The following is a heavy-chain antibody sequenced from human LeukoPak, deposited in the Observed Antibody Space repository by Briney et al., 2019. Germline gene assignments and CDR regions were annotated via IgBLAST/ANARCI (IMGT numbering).Heavy chain of an antibody. CDR3: AIPPLSGTGSSRPLAEMDV. CDR1: GFTFSSYS. V-gene: IGHV3-48*04. D-gene: IGHD3-10*01. J-gene: IGHJ6*02. CDR2: ISHTGSTM. Sequence: NPGGSLRLSCAASGFTFSSYSINWVRQAPGKGLEWVSYISHTGSTMSYADSVKGRFTISRDNARNSLYLQMNSLRAEDTAVYYCAIPPLSGTGSSRPLAEMDVWGQGTTVTVSS.